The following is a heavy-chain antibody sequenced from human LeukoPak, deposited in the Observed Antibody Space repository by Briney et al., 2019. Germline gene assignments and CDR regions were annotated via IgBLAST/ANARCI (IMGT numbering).Heavy chain of an antibody. CDR2: INSDGSGT. CDR3: ARAPMSIAAAGTGLN. CDR1: GFTFSSYW. J-gene: IGHJ1*01. Sequence: PGGSLRLSCAASGFTFSSYWMHWVRQAPGKGLVWVSRINSDGSGTSYADSVKGRFTISRDNAKNTLYLQMNSLRAEDTAVYYCARAPMSIAAAGTGLNWGQGTLVTVSS. V-gene: IGHV3-74*01. D-gene: IGHD6-13*01.